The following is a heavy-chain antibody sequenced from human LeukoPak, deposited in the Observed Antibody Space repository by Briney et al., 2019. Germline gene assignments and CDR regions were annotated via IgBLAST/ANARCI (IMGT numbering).Heavy chain of an antibody. D-gene: IGHD4-17*01. CDR1: GFTFSSYS. Sequence: GGSLRLSCAASGFTFSSYSMNWVRQAPGKGLEWVSSISSSSSYIYYADSVKGRFTISRDNAKNSLYLQMNSLRAEDTAVYYCARGSSDYGDYVPYYYYYMDVWGKGTTVTVSS. CDR3: ARGSSDYGDYVPYYYYYMDV. CDR2: ISSSSSYI. J-gene: IGHJ6*03. V-gene: IGHV3-21*01.